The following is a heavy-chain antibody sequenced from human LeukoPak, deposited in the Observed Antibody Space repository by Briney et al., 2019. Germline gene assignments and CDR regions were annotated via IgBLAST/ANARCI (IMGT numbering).Heavy chain of an antibody. J-gene: IGHJ4*02. V-gene: IGHV4-4*07. D-gene: IGHD6-19*01. CDR2: IHTSGGT. Sequence: PSETLSLTCTVSGVSISSYYWSWIRQPAGKGLEWIGRIHTSGGTNYNPSLKSRVTMSLDTSKNQFSLKLTSVTAADTAVYYCARDPGGSGWGFRYWGQGALVTVSS. CDR3: ARDPGGSGWGFRY. CDR1: GVSISSYY.